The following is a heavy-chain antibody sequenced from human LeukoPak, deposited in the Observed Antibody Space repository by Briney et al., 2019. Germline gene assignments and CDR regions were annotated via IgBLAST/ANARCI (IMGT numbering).Heavy chain of an antibody. CDR1: GDSISSRSYY. Sequence: SETLSLTCTVSGDSISSRSYYWGWIRQPPGKGLEWIGSFYYSGSTYYNPSLKSRVTISVDTSKNQFSLKLSSVTAADTAVYFCARLDIHLNAFDIWGQGTMVTVSS. D-gene: IGHD5-18*01. CDR2: FYYSGST. J-gene: IGHJ3*02. V-gene: IGHV4-39*01. CDR3: ARLDIHLNAFDI.